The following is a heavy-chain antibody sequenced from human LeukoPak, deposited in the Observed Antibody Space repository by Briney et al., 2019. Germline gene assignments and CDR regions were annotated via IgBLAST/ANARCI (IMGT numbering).Heavy chain of an antibody. CDR2: ISSSSSHI. J-gene: IGHJ4*02. CDR3: VREFYYFDF. Sequence: GGSLRLSCAASGFTFSTHSMNWVRQAPGKGLEWVSYISSSSSHINYADSVQGRFTISGDNAKNSLYLQMNSLRAEDTAVYYCVREFYYFDFWGQGTLVTVSS. V-gene: IGHV3-21*05. CDR1: GFTFSTHS.